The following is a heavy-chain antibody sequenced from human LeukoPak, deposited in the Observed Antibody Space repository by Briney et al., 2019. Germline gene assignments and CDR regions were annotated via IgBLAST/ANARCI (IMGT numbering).Heavy chain of an antibody. D-gene: IGHD6-19*01. CDR3: ARDYSSGWTKYYFDY. CDR1: GYTFTSYY. V-gene: IGHV1-46*01. J-gene: IGHJ4*02. Sequence: ASVKVSCKASGYTFTSYYMHWVRQAPGQGLEWVGIINPSGGSTSYAQKFQGRVTMTRDTSTSTVYMELSSLRSEDTAVYYCARDYSSGWTKYYFDYWGQGTLVTVSS. CDR2: INPSGGST.